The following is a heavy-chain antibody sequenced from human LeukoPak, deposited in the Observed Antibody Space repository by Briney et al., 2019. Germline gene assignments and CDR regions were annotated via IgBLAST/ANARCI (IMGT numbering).Heavy chain of an antibody. CDR1: GFTVSINY. CDR2: IYSGGST. J-gene: IGHJ3*02. D-gene: IGHD2-21*01. CDR3: ARDFSPSCGDNSYIDAFDI. Sequence: GGSLRLSCAASGFTVSINYMSWVPQAPGKGLEGGSVIYSGGSTYYADSVKGRFTNSRDNAKNSLYLQMDSLRAEDTAVYYCARDFSPSCGDNSYIDAFDIWGQGTMVTVSS. V-gene: IGHV3-53*01.